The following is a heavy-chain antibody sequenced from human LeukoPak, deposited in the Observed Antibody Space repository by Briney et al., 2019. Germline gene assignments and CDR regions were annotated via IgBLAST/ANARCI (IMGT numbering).Heavy chain of an antibody. CDR1: GFTFSNYA. CDR2: ISGSGDTT. D-gene: IGHD3-3*01. CDR3: AEGYLRLTFDAFHI. Sequence: GGSLRLSCAASGFTFSNYAMSWVRQAPGKGLESVASISGSGDTTYSADFVKGRFTISRDNSKNTLYLQMNSLRADDTAVYYCAEGYLRLTFDAFHIWGQGTMITVSS. J-gene: IGHJ3*02. V-gene: IGHV3-23*01.